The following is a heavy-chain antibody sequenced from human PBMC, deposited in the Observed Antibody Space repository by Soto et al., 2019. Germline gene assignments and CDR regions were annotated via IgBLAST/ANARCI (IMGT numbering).Heavy chain of an antibody. CDR2: MNPNSGNT. J-gene: IGHJ6*03. D-gene: IGHD3-3*01. CDR1: GYTLTSYD. Sequence: GASVKVSCKASGYTLTSYDINWVRQATGQGLEWMGWMNPNSGNTGYAQKFQGRVTMTRNTSISTAYMELSSLRSEDTAVYYCARASIFGVVMPFFSPMDGWGKGTTVTVSS. CDR3: ARASIFGVVMPFFSPMDG. V-gene: IGHV1-8*01.